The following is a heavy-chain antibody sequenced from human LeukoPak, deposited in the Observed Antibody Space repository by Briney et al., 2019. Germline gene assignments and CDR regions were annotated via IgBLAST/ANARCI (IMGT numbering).Heavy chain of an antibody. CDR2: ISGSGGST. J-gene: IGHJ4*02. CDR1: GFTFSSYA. V-gene: IGHV3-23*01. Sequence: GGSLRLSCAASGFTFSSYAMSWVRQAPGKGLEWVSAISGSGGSTYYADSVKGRFTISRDNSKNTLYLQMNSLRAEDTAVYYCAKDISSGSYGLWDYWGQGTLVTVSS. D-gene: IGHD1-26*01. CDR3: AKDISSGSYGLWDY.